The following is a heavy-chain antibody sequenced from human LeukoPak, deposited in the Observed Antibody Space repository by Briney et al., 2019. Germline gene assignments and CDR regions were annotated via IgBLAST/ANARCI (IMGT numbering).Heavy chain of an antibody. Sequence: KPSETLSLTCTVSGVSMTNYYWSWIRQPPGKGLEWIGYISYTGSTNYNPYNPSLKSRVTISVDTSKNQFSLKLNSVTAADTAVYYCARGIRGYSGSPDEYYFDFWGQGTLVTVSS. V-gene: IGHV4-59*01. CDR2: ISYTGST. CDR1: GVSMTNYY. D-gene: IGHD5-12*01. CDR3: ARGIRGYSGSPDEYYFDF. J-gene: IGHJ4*02.